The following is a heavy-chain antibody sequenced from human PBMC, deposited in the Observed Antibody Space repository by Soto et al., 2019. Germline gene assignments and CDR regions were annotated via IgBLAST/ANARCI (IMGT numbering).Heavy chain of an antibody. CDR1: GYTFTSYA. CDR3: ARAGGIIAAAVNFDY. D-gene: IGHD6-13*01. J-gene: IGHJ4*02. CDR2: INAGNGNT. Sequence: ASVKGSCKASGYTFTSYAMHWVRQAPGQRLGWMGWINAGNGNTKYSQKLQGRVTITRDTSASTAYMELSSLRSEETAVYYCARAGGIIAAAVNFDYWGQGTLVTVSS. V-gene: IGHV1-3*01.